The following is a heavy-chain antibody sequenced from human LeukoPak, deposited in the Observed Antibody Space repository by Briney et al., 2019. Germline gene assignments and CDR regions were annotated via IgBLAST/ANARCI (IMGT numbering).Heavy chain of an antibody. CDR2: INPNSGGT. D-gene: IGHD2-15*01. J-gene: IGHJ4*02. Sequence: ASVKVSCKASGYTFTGYYIHWVRQAPGQGLEWMGWINPNSGGTNSAQKFQGRVTLTRDTSISTAYLELSSLRSDDTAVYYCARDLGRGLIIVDYWGQGTLVTVSS. CDR1: GYTFTGYY. V-gene: IGHV1-2*02. CDR3: ARDLGRGLIIVDY.